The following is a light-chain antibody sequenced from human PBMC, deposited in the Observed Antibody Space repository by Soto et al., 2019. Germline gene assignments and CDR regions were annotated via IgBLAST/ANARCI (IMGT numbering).Light chain of an antibody. CDR2: KAS. J-gene: IGKJ1*01. CDR1: QSISSW. CDR3: QQYNSYWT. Sequence: DIHMTQPPSTLSASLVYRVTITCRASQSISSWLAWYQQKPGKAPKLLIYKASSLESGVPSRFSGSGSGTEFTLTISSLQPDDFATYYCQQYNSYWTFGQGTKVDIK. V-gene: IGKV1-5*03.